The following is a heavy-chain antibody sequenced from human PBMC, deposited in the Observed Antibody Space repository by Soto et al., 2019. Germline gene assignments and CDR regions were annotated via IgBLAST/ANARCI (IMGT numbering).Heavy chain of an antibody. Sequence: GGSLRLSCAASGFTFSSYGMHWVRQAPGKGLEWVAVISYDGSNKYYADSVKGRFTISRDNSKNTLYLQMNSLRAEDTAVYYCAKDSRQWGEGYFQHWGQGTLVTVS. CDR1: GFTFSSYG. V-gene: IGHV3-30*18. CDR3: AKDSRQWGEGYFQH. J-gene: IGHJ1*01. CDR2: ISYDGSNK. D-gene: IGHD2-21*01.